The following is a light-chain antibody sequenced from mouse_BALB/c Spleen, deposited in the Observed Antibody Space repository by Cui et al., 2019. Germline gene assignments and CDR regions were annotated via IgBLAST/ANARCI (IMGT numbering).Light chain of an antibody. CDR2: RTS. CDR3: QQWSSNPPT. J-gene: IGKJ4*01. V-gene: IGKV4-68*01. CDR1: SSVSY. Sequence: QIVLTQSPALMSASPGEKVTMTCSASSSVSYMYWYQQKPRSSPTPWIERTSNLAAGVPARFSGSGSGTSYSLTISSMEAEDAATYYCQQWSSNPPTFGSGTKLEIK.